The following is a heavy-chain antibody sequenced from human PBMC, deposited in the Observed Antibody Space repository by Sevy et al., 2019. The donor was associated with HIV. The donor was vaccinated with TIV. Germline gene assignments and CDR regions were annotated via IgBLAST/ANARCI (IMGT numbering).Heavy chain of an antibody. D-gene: IGHD3-16*01. Sequence: SETLSLTCTVSGGSISSSDYFWGWIRQPPGKGLEWIGTIYYNADTYHNPSLTSRVTISVHTSKNQFSLRMTSVTALDTAVYYCARHGAWRFYFDFWGRGALVTVSS. CDR3: ARHGAWRFYFDF. V-gene: IGHV4-39*01. CDR2: IYYNADT. J-gene: IGHJ4*02. CDR1: GGSISSSDYF.